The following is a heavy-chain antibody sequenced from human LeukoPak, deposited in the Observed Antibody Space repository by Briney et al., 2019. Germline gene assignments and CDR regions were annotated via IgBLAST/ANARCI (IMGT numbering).Heavy chain of an antibody. CDR2: IIPIFGTA. V-gene: IGHV1-69*05. CDR1: GGTFSSYA. D-gene: IGHD3-3*01. J-gene: IGHJ4*02. CDR3: ASGGPFGVGGFDY. Sequence: ASVKVSCKASGGTFSSYAISWVRQAPGQGLEWMGGIIPIFGTANYAQKFQGRVTITTDESTSTAYMELSSLRSEDTAVYYCASGGPFGVGGFDYWGQGTLVTVPS.